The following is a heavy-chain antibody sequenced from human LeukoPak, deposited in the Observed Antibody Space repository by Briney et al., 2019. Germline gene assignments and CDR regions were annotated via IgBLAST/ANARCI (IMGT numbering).Heavy chain of an antibody. J-gene: IGHJ4*02. CDR1: GFTFNTYT. V-gene: IGHV3-30*04. CDR3: AREKYCTSTDCLHGRFYFNS. Sequence: PGGSLRLSCTAPGFTFNTYTMHWVRQAPGKGLEWVAVLSSDGRSKNYADSVKGRFTISRDNSENTLYLQMNTLRADDTAVYYCAREKYCTSTDCLHGRFYFNSWGQGTLVTVSS. CDR2: LSSDGRSK. D-gene: IGHD2-8*01.